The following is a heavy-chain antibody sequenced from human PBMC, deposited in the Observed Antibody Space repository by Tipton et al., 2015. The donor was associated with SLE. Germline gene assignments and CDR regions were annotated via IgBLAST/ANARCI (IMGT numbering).Heavy chain of an antibody. CDR1: GGSISSYY. CDR3: ARVSSTSCLALDY. V-gene: IGHV4-59*01. Sequence: LRLSCTVSGGSISSYYWSWIRRPPGKGLEWIGYIYYSGSTNYNPSLKSRVTISVDTSKNQFSLKMSSVTAADTAVYYCARVSSTSCLALDYWGKGTLVTVSS. CDR2: IYYSGST. J-gene: IGHJ4*02. D-gene: IGHD2-2*01.